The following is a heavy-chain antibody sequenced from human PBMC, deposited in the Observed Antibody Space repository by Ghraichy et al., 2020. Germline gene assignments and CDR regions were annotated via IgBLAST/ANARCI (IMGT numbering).Heavy chain of an antibody. D-gene: IGHD4-11*01. Sequence: GGSLRLSCAASGFSFSNYWMHWVRHTPGKGLVWVSRMTSDGSSRSYADSVKGRFTISRDNARNTLYLQMNSLRAEDTSVYYCARGLRGYSTYYYYYGLDVWGQGTTVTVSS. J-gene: IGHJ6*02. CDR3: ARGLRGYSTYYYYYGLDV. V-gene: IGHV3-74*01. CDR2: MTSDGSSR. CDR1: GFSFSNYW.